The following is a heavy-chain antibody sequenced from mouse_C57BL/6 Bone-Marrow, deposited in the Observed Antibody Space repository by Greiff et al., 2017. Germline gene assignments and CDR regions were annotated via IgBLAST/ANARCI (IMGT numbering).Heavy chain of an antibody. CDR1: GYTFTDYY. CDR3: AVYYGSSNYAMDY. J-gene: IGHJ4*01. V-gene: IGHV1-26*01. CDR2: INPNNGGT. D-gene: IGHD1-1*01. Sequence: VQLQQSGPELVKPGASVKISCKASGYTFTDYYMNWVKQSHGKSLELIGDINPNNGGTSYNQKFKGKATLTVDKSSSTAYMELRSLTSEDSAVYYCAVYYGSSNYAMDYWGQGTSVTVSS.